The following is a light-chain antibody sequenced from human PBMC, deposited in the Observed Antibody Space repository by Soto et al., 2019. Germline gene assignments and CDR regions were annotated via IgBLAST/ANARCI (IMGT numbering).Light chain of an antibody. Sequence: SVLADPSSLCAWLGQGISVACTGTSSDGGTYDDVSWYRQHPGKAPRLLIYEVNNRPSGVSNRFSGYKSGETASLNISGFKDEDEGDYYCSKHTIGRPYAFGRGTKV. J-gene: IGLJ1*01. CDR1: SSDGGTYDD. CDR3: SKHTIGRPYA. V-gene: IGLV2-14*01. CDR2: EVN.